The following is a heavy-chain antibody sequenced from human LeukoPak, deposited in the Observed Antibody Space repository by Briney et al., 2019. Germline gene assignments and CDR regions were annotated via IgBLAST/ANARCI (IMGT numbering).Heavy chain of an antibody. Sequence: SETLSLTCAVYGGSFSGYYWSWIRQPPGKGLEWIGEINHSGSTNYNPSLKSRVTISVDTSKNQFSLKLSSVTAADTAVYYCARGVGSSWYRATWDFDYWGQGTPVAVSS. V-gene: IGHV4-34*01. CDR2: INHSGST. CDR3: ARGVGSSWYRATWDFDY. CDR1: GGSFSGYY. D-gene: IGHD6-13*01. J-gene: IGHJ4*02.